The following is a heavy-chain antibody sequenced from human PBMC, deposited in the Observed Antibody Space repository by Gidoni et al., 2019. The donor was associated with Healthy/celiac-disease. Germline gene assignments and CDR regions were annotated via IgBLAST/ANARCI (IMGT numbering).Heavy chain of an antibody. Sequence: EVQLVESGGGLVQPGGSLRLSCAAAGLTFSKAWMNWVRQAPGKGLEWVGRIKSKTDGGTTDYAAPVKGRFTISRDDSKNTLYLQMNSLKTEDTAVDYCTTDELSYYYYGMDVWGQGTTVTVSS. V-gene: IGHV3-15*07. CDR1: GLTFSKAW. CDR2: IKSKTDGGTT. CDR3: TTDELSYYYYGMDV. J-gene: IGHJ6*02. D-gene: IGHD1-7*01.